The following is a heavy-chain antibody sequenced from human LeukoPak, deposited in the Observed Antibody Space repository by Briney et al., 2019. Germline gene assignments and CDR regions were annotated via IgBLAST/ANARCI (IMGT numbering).Heavy chain of an antibody. D-gene: IGHD2-8*02. CDR2: INQSGST. J-gene: IGHJ3*01. CDR3: ARKGWVVLRAFDV. CDR1: GGSFSGYY. V-gene: IGHV4-34*01. Sequence: SETLSLTCAVYGGSFSGYYWNWIRQPPGRGLEWIGEINQSGSTNYNPSLKSRVTISLDTSKHQFSLKLNSVTAADTAVYYCARKGWVVLRAFDVWGRGTMVTVSS.